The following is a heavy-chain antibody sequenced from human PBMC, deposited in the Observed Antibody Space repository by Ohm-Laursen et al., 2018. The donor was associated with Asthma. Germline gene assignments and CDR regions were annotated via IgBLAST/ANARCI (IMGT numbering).Heavy chain of an antibody. J-gene: IGHJ3*02. CDR2: INYSGRT. V-gene: IGHV4-39*01. CDR1: GGSSSSSSYY. Sequence: SETLSLTCPVSGGSSSSSSYYWGWIRQPPGKGLEWIGYINYSGRTYYEPSLRSRVSITVVTSMNQLSLKLNSLSAPDTAVYYCAGTVENHSRFDIWGQGTMVTVSS. CDR3: AGTVENHSRFDI. D-gene: IGHD1-14*01.